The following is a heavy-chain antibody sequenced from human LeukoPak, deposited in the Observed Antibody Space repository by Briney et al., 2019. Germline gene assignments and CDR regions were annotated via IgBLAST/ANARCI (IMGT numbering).Heavy chain of an antibody. Sequence: ASVKVSCKASGNTFTDYSIHWVRQAPGQGPEWMGIINPSGSTSAAQKFRGRVTMTRDTSTSTVYMELSSLRFEDTAVYYCARDLNKVLTIFDFWGQGTLVTVSS. CDR2: INPSGST. CDR3: ARDLNKVLTIFDF. V-gene: IGHV1-46*01. CDR1: GNTFTDYS. D-gene: IGHD5-12*01. J-gene: IGHJ4*02.